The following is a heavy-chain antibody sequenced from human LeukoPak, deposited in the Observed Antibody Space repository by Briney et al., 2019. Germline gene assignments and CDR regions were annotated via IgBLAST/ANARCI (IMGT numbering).Heavy chain of an antibody. CDR1: GGTFSSYA. J-gene: IGHJ3*02. CDR2: IIPIFGTA. Sequence: WASVKVSCKASGGTFSSYAISWVRQAPGQGLEWMGGIIPIFGTANYAQKFQGRVTITADESTSTAYMELSSLRSEDTAVYYCASTLNSDAFDIWGQGTMVTVSS. V-gene: IGHV1-69*13. D-gene: IGHD1/OR15-1a*01. CDR3: ASTLNSDAFDI.